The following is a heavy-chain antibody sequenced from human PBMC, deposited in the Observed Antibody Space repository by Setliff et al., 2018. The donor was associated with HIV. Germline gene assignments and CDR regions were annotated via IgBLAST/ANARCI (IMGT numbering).Heavy chain of an antibody. D-gene: IGHD3-22*01. CDR1: GYSISSHY. J-gene: IGHJ6*03. CDR2: IYYTATA. V-gene: IGHV4-59*11. Sequence: SETLSLTCTVSGYSISSHYWSWIRQPPGEGLEWIGYIYYTATAVYNPALEDRVTISIDTSKNQFSLNLTSVTAADTAVYYCARGNYDTSDYYTNFYYYYMDVWGKGTAVTVSS. CDR3: ARGNYDTSDYYTNFYYYYMDV.